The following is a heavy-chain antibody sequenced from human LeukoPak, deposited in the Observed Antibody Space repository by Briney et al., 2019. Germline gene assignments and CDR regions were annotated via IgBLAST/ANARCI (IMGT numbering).Heavy chain of an antibody. J-gene: IGHJ4*02. Sequence: GGSLRLSCAASGFTFSSYGMHWVRLAPGKGLEWVAEINPDGRVTFYAASVKGRFTISRDNAKNSVHLQVNSLRVEDTAVYYCARDPGWGGADYWGQGTLVTVSS. CDR3: ARDPGWGGADY. CDR2: INPDGRVT. V-gene: IGHV3-7*01. D-gene: IGHD7-27*01. CDR1: GFTFSSYG.